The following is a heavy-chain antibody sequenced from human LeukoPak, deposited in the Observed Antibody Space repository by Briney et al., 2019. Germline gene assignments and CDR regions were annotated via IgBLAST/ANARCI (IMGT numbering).Heavy chain of an antibody. CDR3: ARGVRIAVAGYIDY. CDR1: EVTFSTYT. J-gene: IGHJ4*02. Sequence: GGSLRLSCAASEVTFSTYTMTWVRQAPGKGLEWVSSISGSGNYIYYADSLKGRFTISRDNANNLLFLQMSSLRAEDTAVYFCARGVRIAVAGYIDYWGQGTLVTVSS. D-gene: IGHD6-19*01. CDR2: ISGSGNYI. V-gene: IGHV3-21*06.